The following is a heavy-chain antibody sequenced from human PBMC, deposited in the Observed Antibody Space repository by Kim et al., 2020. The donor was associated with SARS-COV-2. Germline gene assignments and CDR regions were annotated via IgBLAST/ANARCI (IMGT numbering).Heavy chain of an antibody. CDR2: IWYDGSNK. CDR1: GFTFSSHG. D-gene: IGHD3-3*01. V-gene: IGHV3-33*01. CDR3: ARDLAISADMDV. Sequence: GGSLRLSCAASGFTFSSHGMHWVRQAPGKGLEWVAVIWYDGSNKYYADSVKGRFTISRDNSKNTLYLQMNSLRAEDTAVYYCARDLAISADMDVWGQGTTVTVSS. J-gene: IGHJ6*02.